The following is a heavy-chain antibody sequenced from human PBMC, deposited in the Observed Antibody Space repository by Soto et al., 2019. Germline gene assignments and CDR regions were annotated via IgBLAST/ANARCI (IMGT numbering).Heavy chain of an antibody. D-gene: IGHD3-16*02. CDR3: ARGPFRGDYIWGCYRPPTPDYYYMDV. J-gene: IGHJ6*03. V-gene: IGHV1-8*01. CDR1: GYTFTSYD. CDR2: MNPNSGNT. Sequence: ASVKVSFKASGYTFTSYDINWVRQATGQGLEWMGWMNPNSGNTGYAQKFQGRVTMTRNTSISTAYMELSSLRSEDTAVYYCARGPFRGDYIWGCYRPPTPDYYYMDVWGKGTTVTVSS.